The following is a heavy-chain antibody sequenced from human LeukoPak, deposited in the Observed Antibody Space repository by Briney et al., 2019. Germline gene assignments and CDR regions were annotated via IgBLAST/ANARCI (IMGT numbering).Heavy chain of an antibody. CDR3: AKEGLLAGTPKNYFDY. J-gene: IGHJ4*02. CDR2: VSGSGAVT. CDR1: GFTFSSYW. V-gene: IGHV3-23*01. Sequence: PGGSLRLSCAASGFTFSSYWMSWVRQAPGKGLEWVSAVSGSGAVTYYSDSVKGRFAISRDNSNHTLYLQMHSLRDEDTAVYYCAKEGLLAGTPKNYFDYWGQGTLVTVSS. D-gene: IGHD6-19*01.